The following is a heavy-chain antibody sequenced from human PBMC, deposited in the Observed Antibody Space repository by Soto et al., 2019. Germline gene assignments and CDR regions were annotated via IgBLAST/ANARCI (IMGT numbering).Heavy chain of an antibody. D-gene: IGHD2-21*02. J-gene: IGHJ6*02. CDR2: ISAYNGNT. CDR1: GYTITSYG. Sequence: ASVKVSCKASGYTITSYGISWVRQAPGQGLEWMGWISAYNGNTNYAQKLRGRVTMTTDTSTSTAYMELRSLRSDDTAVYYCAREPYCGGDCYNYYYGMDVWGQGTTVTVSS. V-gene: IGHV1-18*01. CDR3: AREPYCGGDCYNYYYGMDV.